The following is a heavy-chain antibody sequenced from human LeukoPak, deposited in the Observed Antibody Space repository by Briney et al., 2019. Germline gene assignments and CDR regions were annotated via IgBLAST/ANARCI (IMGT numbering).Heavy chain of an antibody. CDR1: GFTFSSFW. D-gene: IGHD2-2*01. CDR2: INKDGSEK. Sequence: GGSVRLSCAASGFTFSSFWMSWVRQAPGKGLEWVADINKDGSEKYYLDSVKGRFTVTRNNAKNSLYLQMSSLSAEDTAVFYCARDHPTACLYFDSWGPGTLVTVS. J-gene: IGHJ4*02. V-gene: IGHV3-7*03. CDR3: ARDHPTACLYFDS.